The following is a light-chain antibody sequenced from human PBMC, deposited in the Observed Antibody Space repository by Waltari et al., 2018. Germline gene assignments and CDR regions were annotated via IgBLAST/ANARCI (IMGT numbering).Light chain of an antibody. Sequence: DIVMTQSPDSLAVSLGERATINCQSSQNILYSPNNKNYLSWFQQRPGQPPKLLIYWASTRESGVPDRFSGSGSGTDFTLTISSLQAEDVAVYYCQQYYDYPWTFGQGTKVEIK. J-gene: IGKJ1*01. CDR2: WAS. CDR1: QNILYSPNNKNY. CDR3: QQYYDYPWT. V-gene: IGKV4-1*01.